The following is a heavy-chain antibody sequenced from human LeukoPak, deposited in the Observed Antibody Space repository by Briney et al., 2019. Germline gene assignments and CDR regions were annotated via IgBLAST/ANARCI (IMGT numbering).Heavy chain of an antibody. V-gene: IGHV1-8*01. CDR3: ARGRGKRMGATIVWFDP. J-gene: IGHJ5*02. CDR2: MNPNSGNT. D-gene: IGHD1-26*01. CDR1: GYTFTSYD. Sequence: ASVKVSCKASGYTFTSYDINWVRQATGQGLEWMGWMNPNSGNTGYAQKFQGRVTMTRNTSISTAYMELSSLRSEDTAVYYCARGRGKRMGATIVWFDPWGQGTLVTVSS.